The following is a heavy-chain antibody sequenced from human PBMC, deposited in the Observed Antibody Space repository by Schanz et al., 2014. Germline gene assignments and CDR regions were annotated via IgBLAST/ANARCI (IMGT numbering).Heavy chain of an antibody. Sequence: QVQLVESGGGVVQPGRSLRLSCAASEFSFSSFGMHWVRQAPGKGLEWVAIIWYDGSNKYYADSVKGRFTISRDNSKNTLYLQMNSLRPEDTAVYYCAKEGSIYWDRSVDYWGQGTLVTVSS. D-gene: IGHD1-26*01. J-gene: IGHJ4*02. V-gene: IGHV3-30*18. CDR2: IWYDGSNK. CDR3: AKEGSIYWDRSVDY. CDR1: EFSFSSFG.